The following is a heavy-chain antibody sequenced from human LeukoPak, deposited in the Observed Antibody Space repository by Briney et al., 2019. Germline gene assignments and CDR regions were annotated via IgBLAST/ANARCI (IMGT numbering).Heavy chain of an antibody. Sequence: QPGGSLTLSCAASGFTFSSHGMHWVRQAPGMGLEWVALILYDGSNEYYADSVQGRFTISRDSSRNTLYLQMNSLRAEDTAVYYCAKDGTGGYYYLDYWGEGTLVTVSS. J-gene: IGHJ4*02. CDR3: AKDGTGGYYYLDY. D-gene: IGHD3-22*01. V-gene: IGHV3-30*18. CDR2: ILYDGSNE. CDR1: GFTFSSHG.